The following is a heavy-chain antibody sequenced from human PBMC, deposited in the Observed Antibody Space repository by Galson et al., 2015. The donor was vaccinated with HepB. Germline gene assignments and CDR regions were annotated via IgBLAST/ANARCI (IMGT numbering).Heavy chain of an antibody. Sequence: SLRLSCAASGFTFSSYGMHWVRQAPGKGLEWVAVISYDGSNKYYADSVKGRFTISRDNSKNTLYLQMNSLRAEDTAVYYCAKDNYGDYEPYYYMDVWGKGTTVPLSS. CDR1: GFTFSSYG. J-gene: IGHJ6*03. CDR2: ISYDGSNK. CDR3: AKDNYGDYEPYYYMDV. V-gene: IGHV3-30*18. D-gene: IGHD4-17*01.